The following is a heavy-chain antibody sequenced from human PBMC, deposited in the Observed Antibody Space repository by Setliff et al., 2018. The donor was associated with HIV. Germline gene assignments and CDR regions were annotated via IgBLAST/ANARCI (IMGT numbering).Heavy chain of an antibody. CDR3: AREHCSGGSCNGFDI. J-gene: IGHJ3*02. V-gene: IGHV4-4*09. CDR2: IYISGTT. D-gene: IGHD2-15*01. CDR1: GGSISTSY. Sequence: SETLSLTCTVSGGSISTSYWNWIRQPPGKGLEWIAYIYISGTTNYNPSLKSRVTISLDTSRNHFSLKLGSVTAAATALYYCAREHCSGGSCNGFDIWGQGTMVTVSS.